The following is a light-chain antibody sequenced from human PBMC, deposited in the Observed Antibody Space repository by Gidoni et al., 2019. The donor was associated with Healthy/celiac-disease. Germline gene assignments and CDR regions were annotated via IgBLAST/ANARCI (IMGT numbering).Light chain of an antibody. V-gene: IGLV4-69*01. CDR2: LNSDGSH. Sequence: QLVLTQSPSASASLGASVKLTCTLSSGHSSYAIAWHQQQPEKGPRYLMKLNSDGSHSKGDGIPDRFSGSSSGAERYLTISSLQSEDEADYYCQTWGTGSQRFGGGTKLTVL. CDR1: SGHSSYA. CDR3: QTWGTGSQR. J-gene: IGLJ3*02.